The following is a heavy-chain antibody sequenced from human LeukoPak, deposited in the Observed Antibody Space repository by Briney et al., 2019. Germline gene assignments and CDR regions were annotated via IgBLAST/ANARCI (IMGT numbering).Heavy chain of an antibody. CDR3: ARDTYYYDSSGYYRDI. D-gene: IGHD3-22*01. CDR1: GGSVNSYY. Sequence: SETLSLTCTVSGGSVNSYYLSWIRQPAGKGLEWIGRIYTSGSTNYNPSLKSRVTISVDTSKNQFSLKLSSVAAADTAVYYCARDTYYYDSSGYYRDIWGQGTMVTVSS. J-gene: IGHJ3*02. V-gene: IGHV4-4*07. CDR2: IYTSGST.